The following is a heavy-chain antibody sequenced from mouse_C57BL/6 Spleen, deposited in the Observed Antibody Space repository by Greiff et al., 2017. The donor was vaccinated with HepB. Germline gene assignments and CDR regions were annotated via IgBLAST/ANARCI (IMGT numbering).Heavy chain of an antibody. CDR3: ARSGITTVVARGFDY. Sequence: QVQLQQPGAELVRPGSSVKLSCKASGYTFTSYWMHWVKQRPIQGLEWIGNIDPSDSENHYNQKFKDKATLTVDKSSSTAYMQLSRLTSEDSAVYYCARSGITTVVARGFDYCGQGTTLTVSS. V-gene: IGHV1-52*01. D-gene: IGHD1-1*01. J-gene: IGHJ2*01. CDR2: IDPSDSEN. CDR1: GYTFTSYW.